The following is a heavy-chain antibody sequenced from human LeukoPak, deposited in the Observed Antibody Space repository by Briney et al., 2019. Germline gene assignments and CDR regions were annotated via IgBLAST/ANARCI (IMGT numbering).Heavy chain of an antibody. CDR3: ARDLWVGQRGLFYFEY. D-gene: IGHD3-22*01. Sequence: GGSLTLSCRAFGFTLGRHWMRWVRQAPGKGPEWVANIREDGREKFRANSVKGRFTIGRDNAKNSLYLQRNSLTVDDTAVYYCARDLWVGQRGLFYFEYWGQGAPVTVAS. J-gene: IGHJ4*02. CDR1: GFTLGRHW. V-gene: IGHV3-7*01. CDR2: IREDGREK.